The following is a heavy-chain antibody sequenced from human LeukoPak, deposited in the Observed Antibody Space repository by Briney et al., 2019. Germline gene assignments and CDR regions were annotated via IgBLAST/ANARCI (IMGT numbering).Heavy chain of an antibody. Sequence: SVKVSCKASGGTFSSYAISWVRQAPGQGLEWMGGIIPIFGTANYAQKFQGRVTSTTDESTSTAYMELSSLRSEDTAVYYCARAQNTAAYCSSTSCLVYWGQGTLVTVSS. CDR2: IIPIFGTA. CDR1: GGTFSSYA. V-gene: IGHV1-69*05. J-gene: IGHJ4*02. CDR3: ARAQNTAAYCSSTSCLVY. D-gene: IGHD2-2*01.